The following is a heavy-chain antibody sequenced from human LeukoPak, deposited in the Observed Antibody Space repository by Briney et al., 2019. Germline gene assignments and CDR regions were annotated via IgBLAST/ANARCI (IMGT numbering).Heavy chain of an antibody. J-gene: IGHJ4*02. Sequence: GGSLRLSCAASGFTFSSYAMSWVRQAPGKGLEWVANIKEDGSEKYYVDSVKGRFTISRDNAKNSLYLQMSSLRADDTAVYYCARRGDDFDYWGQGTLVTVSS. D-gene: IGHD3-10*01. V-gene: IGHV3-7*01. CDR2: IKEDGSEK. CDR1: GFTFSSYA. CDR3: ARRGDDFDY.